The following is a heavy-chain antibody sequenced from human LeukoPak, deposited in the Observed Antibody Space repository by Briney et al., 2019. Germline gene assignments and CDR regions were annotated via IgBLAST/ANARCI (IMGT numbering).Heavy chain of an antibody. V-gene: IGHV3-66*01. CDR2: IYNGGIT. CDR1: GFTFDVYA. CDR3: ARDLGYSSDY. D-gene: IGHD6-13*01. J-gene: IGHJ4*02. Sequence: PGGSLRLSCAASGFTFDVYAMSWVRQAPGKGLEWVSVIYNGGITYTDSVKGRFTISRDSSENTVYLQMNSLRAEDTAVYYCARDLGYSSDYWGQGTLVTVSS.